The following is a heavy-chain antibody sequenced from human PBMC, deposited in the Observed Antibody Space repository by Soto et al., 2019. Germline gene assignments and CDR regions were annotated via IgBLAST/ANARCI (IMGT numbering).Heavy chain of an antibody. D-gene: IGHD1-20*01. V-gene: IGHV1-46*01. Sequence: QVQLVQSGAEVKKPGASVKVSCKASGYTFTSYYMHWVRQAPGQGLEWMGIINPSGGSTSYAQKFQGRVTMTRDTSTSTVYMELSSLRSEDTAVYYCARAPIYYWNDATYYFDYWGQGTLVTVSS. CDR3: ARAPIYYWNDATYYFDY. CDR1: GYTFTSYY. CDR2: INPSGGST. J-gene: IGHJ4*02.